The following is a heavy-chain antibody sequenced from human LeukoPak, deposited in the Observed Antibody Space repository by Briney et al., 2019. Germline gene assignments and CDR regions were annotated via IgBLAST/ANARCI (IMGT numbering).Heavy chain of an antibody. Sequence: PGGSLRLSCAASEFIFSNYWMHWVRKPPGKGLVWVSRINGDGSRTNYADSVEGRFTISRDNAKSTLYLQMNSLRTEDTAVYYCVREYGSGILPIDHWGQGTLVTVSS. CDR3: VREYGSGILPIDH. V-gene: IGHV3-74*01. D-gene: IGHD3-10*01. CDR1: EFIFSNYW. CDR2: INGDGSRT. J-gene: IGHJ4*02.